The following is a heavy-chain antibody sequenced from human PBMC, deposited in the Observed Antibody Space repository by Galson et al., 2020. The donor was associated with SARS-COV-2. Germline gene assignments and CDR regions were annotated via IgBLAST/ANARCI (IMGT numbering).Heavy chain of an antibody. V-gene: IGHV3-66*01. J-gene: IGHJ4*02. CDR2: IYSGGGT. CDR3: AGAHKDCTGDICNGDY. D-gene: IGHD2-8*02. CDR1: GLTVSTNY. Sequence: GGSLSLTCAASGLTVSTNYMTWVRQAPGKGVEWVSLIYSGGGTYYADSVKGKFTISRDNSKNTLYLQMNSLSAEDTAVYYCAGAHKDCTGDICNGDYWGQGTLVTVS.